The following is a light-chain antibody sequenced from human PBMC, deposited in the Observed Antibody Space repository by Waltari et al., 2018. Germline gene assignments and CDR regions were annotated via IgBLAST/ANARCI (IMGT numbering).Light chain of an antibody. Sequence: QSVLTQPPSVSGAPGQRVTISCTGSSSNIGAGYDVHWYQQLLGTAPKLLIYGNSNRPSGVPDRFSGSKSGTSASLAIPGLQAEDEADYYCQSYDSSLSGSVFGGGTKLTVL. CDR3: QSYDSSLSGSV. V-gene: IGLV1-40*01. CDR1: SSNIGAGYD. CDR2: GNS. J-gene: IGLJ3*02.